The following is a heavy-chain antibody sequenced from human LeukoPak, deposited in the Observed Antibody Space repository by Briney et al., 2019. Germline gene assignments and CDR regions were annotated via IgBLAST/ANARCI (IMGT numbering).Heavy chain of an antibody. J-gene: IGHJ3*02. Sequence: PSETLSLTCTVSGGSISSSSYYWGWIRQSPGTGLEWIVSMYYSGSTWSTYYKPSLKSRVTISVDTSKNQFSLKLSSVTAADTAVYYCARPPLNWHAFDIWGQGTMVTV. CDR1: GGSISSSSYY. CDR2: MYYSGSTWST. CDR3: ARPPLNWHAFDI. D-gene: IGHD1-20*01. V-gene: IGHV4-39*01.